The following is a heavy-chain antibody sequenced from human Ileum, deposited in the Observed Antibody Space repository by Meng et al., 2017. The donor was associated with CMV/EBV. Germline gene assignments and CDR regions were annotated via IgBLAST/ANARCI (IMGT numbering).Heavy chain of an antibody. CDR3: ARDYYGSGSYPTYYYYGMDV. CDR2: ISSSSSYI. CDR1: GFTFSSYS. V-gene: IGHV3-21*01. D-gene: IGHD3-10*01. Sequence: GESLKISCAASGFTFSSYSMNWVRQAPGKGLEWVSSISSSSSYIYYADSVKGRFTISRDNAQNSLYLQMNSLRAEDTAVYYCARDYYGSGSYPTYYYYGMDVWGQGTTVTVSS. J-gene: IGHJ6*02.